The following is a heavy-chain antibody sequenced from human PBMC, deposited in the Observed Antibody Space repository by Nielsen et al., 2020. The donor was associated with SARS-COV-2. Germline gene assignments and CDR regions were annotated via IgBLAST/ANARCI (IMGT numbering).Heavy chain of an antibody. J-gene: IGHJ4*02. CDR2: INHSGST. CDR1: GGSFSGYY. D-gene: IGHD4-23*01. V-gene: IGHV4-34*01. Sequence: SETLSLTCAVYGGSFSGYYWSWIRQPPGKGLEWIGEINHSGSTNYNPSLKSRVTISVDTSKNQFSLKLSSVTAADTAVYYCARFDYGGKTRHFDYWGQGTLVTVSS. CDR3: ARFDYGGKTRHFDY.